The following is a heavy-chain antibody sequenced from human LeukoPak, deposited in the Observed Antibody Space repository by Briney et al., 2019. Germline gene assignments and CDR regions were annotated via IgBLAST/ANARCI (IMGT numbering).Heavy chain of an antibody. CDR3: ARDYGDYVFDY. Sequence: GASVKVSCKASRYTFTTYFIHWVRQAPGQGLEWMGRINPDGGSTTNAQKFQGRVTMTRDTATSTVYMVLSSQTSQDTAVYYCARDYGDYVFDYWGQGTLVTVSS. CDR1: RYTFTTYF. D-gene: IGHD4-17*01. CDR2: INPDGGST. V-gene: IGHV1-46*01. J-gene: IGHJ4*02.